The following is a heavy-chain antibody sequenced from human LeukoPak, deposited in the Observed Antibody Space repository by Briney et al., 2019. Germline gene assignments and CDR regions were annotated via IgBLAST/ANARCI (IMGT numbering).Heavy chain of an antibody. V-gene: IGHV3-15*01. CDR1: GFTFTNAW. CDR3: TALLWWEPGAEGDLFEY. D-gene: IGHD2-21*01. J-gene: IGHJ4*02. CDR2: IKSKTDGGTT. Sequence: GGSLRLSCAASGFTFTNAWMSWVRQAPGKGLEWVGRIKSKTDGGTTDYAARVKGRFTISRDDSKNTLYLQRKSLKTEDTAVYYCTALLWWEPGAEGDLFEYWGQGSLVTVSS.